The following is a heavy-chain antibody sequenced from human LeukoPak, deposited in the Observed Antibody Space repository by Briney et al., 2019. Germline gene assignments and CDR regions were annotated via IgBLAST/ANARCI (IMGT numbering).Heavy chain of an antibody. CDR3: ASAYDSKGSRAFDI. D-gene: IGHD3-22*01. J-gene: IGHJ3*02. Sequence: GASVKVSCKASGYTFTNFDINWVRQATGQGLEWMGWMNPNTGNAGYAQNFQDRVTITWDASISTAYMDLSSLRSEDTAVYYCASAYDSKGSRAFDIWGQGTMVTVSS. CDR1: GYTFTNFD. V-gene: IGHV1-8*03. CDR2: MNPNTGNA.